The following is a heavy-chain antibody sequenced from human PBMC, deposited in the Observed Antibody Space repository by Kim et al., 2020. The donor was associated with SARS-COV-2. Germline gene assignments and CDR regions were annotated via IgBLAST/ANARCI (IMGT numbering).Heavy chain of an antibody. V-gene: IGHV1-46*01. CDR1: GYTFTSYY. Sequence: ASVKVSCKASGYTFTSYYMHWVRQAPGQGLEWMGIINPSGGSTSYAQKFQGRVTMTRDTSTSTVYMELSSLRSEDTAVYYCARAVAEVYYYYGMDVWGQGTTVTVSS. J-gene: IGHJ6*02. CDR3: ARAVAEVYYYYGMDV. D-gene: IGHD6-19*01. CDR2: INPSGGST.